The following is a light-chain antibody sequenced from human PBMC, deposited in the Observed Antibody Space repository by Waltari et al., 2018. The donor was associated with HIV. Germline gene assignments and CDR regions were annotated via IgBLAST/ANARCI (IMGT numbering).Light chain of an antibody. CDR2: GTS. CDR1: ESVGTSY. J-gene: IGKJ1*01. Sequence: DIVLTQSPGALSLFPGERVSLSCRASESVGTSYLAWYQQKPGQAPRLLIYGTSTRAAGTPDRFSGAGSATDYTLPISRLEPEDFAVYYCQQFGRSPRTFGQGTKLTI. CDR3: QQFGRSPRT. V-gene: IGKV3-20*01.